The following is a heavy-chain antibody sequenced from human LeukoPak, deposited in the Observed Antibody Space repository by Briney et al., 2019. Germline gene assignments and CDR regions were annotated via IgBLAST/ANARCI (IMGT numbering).Heavy chain of an antibody. CDR3: ARVMMYYDILTGYQEQYYFDY. CDR2: IYYSGST. D-gene: IGHD3-9*01. Sequence: SETLSLTCAVYGGSFSGYYWSWIRQPPGKGLEWIGYIYYSGSTNYNPSLKSRVTISVDTSKNQFSLKLSSVTAADTAVYYCARVMMYYDILTGYQEQYYFDYWGQGTLVTVSS. CDR1: GGSFSGYY. V-gene: IGHV4-59*01. J-gene: IGHJ4*02.